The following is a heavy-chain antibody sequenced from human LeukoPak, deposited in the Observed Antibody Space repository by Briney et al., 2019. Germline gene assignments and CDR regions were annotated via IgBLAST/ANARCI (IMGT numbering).Heavy chain of an antibody. J-gene: IGHJ4*02. CDR2: IIPIFGTA. Sequence: SVKVPCKASGGTFSSYAISWVRQAPGQGLEWMGGIIPIFGTANYAQKFQGRVTITADESTSTAYMELSSLRSEDTAVYYCAITWKVIMVTLDYWGQGTLVTVSS. V-gene: IGHV1-69*13. D-gene: IGHD2-8*01. CDR1: GGTFSSYA. CDR3: AITWKVIMVTLDY.